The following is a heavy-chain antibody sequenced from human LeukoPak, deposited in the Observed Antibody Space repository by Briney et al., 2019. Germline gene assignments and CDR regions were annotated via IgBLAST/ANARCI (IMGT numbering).Heavy chain of an antibody. J-gene: IGHJ4*02. D-gene: IGHD3-3*01. Sequence: GGSLRLSCTASGFTFSSYSMNWVRQAPGKGLEWVSSISSGSSYIYYADSVKGRFTISRDNAENSLYLQMNSLRAEDTAVYYCARGYYDFWSGYWAYWGQGTLVTVSS. CDR2: ISSGSSYI. CDR1: GFTFSSYS. V-gene: IGHV3-21*04. CDR3: ARGYYDFWSGYWAY.